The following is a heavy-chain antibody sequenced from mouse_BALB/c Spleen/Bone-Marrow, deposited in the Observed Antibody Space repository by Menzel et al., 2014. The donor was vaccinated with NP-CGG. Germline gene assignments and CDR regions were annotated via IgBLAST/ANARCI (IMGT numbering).Heavy chain of an antibody. V-gene: IGHV1-69*01. CDR2: IDTSDSYT. D-gene: IGHD2-4*01. Sequence: LVESGAELVMPGASVKMSCKASGYTFTDYWMHWVKQRPGQGLEWIGAIDTSDSYTSYNQKFKGKATLTVDESSSTAYMQLSSLTSEDSAVYYCARTGYDYYFDYWGQGTTLTVPS. J-gene: IGHJ2*01. CDR3: ARTGYDYYFDY. CDR1: GYTFTDYW.